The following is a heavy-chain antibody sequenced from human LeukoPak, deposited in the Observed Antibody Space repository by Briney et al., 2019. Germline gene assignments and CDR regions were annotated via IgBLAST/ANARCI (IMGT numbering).Heavy chain of an antibody. J-gene: IGHJ4*02. D-gene: IGHD1-26*01. CDR3: ARGNSGSNHYGQFDY. CDR1: EFTFTTYA. V-gene: IGHV3-64*01. CDR2: ISSNGGST. Sequence: GGSLRLSCAASEFTFTTYAMHWVRQAPGKGLEYVSAISSNGGSTYYANSVKGRFTISRDNSKNTLYLQMGSLRAEDMAVYYCARGNSGSNHYGQFDYGGQETLVTVPS.